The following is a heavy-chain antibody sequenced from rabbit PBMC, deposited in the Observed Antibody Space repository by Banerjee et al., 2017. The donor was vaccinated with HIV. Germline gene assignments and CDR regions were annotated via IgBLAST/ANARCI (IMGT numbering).Heavy chain of an antibody. CDR1: GIDFSSNYY. J-gene: IGHJ4*01. CDR3: AGDAGGAGSGGNL. V-gene: IGHV1S40*01. Sequence: QSLEESGGDLVKPGASLTLTCTASGIDFSSNYYMCWVRQAPGKGLEWIGCIYTAGGAIAYASWAKGRFTISKTSSTTVTLQMTSLTAADTGTYFCAGDAGGAGSGGNLWGQGTLVTVS. CDR2: IYTAGGAI. D-gene: IGHD4-2*01.